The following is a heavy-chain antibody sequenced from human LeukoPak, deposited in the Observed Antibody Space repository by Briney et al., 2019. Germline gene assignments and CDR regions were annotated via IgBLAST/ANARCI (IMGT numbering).Heavy chain of an antibody. CDR2: IDPIDSYT. CDR1: GYIFTNYW. V-gene: IGHV5-10-1*01. J-gene: IGHJ4*02. Sequence: GESLKISCKGSGYIFTNYWIGWVRQMPGKGLEWMGRIDPIDSYTNYSPSFQGHVTISADKTISTAYLQWSSLKASDTAMYYCARQRDSGWNFPIDYWGQGTLVTVSS. D-gene: IGHD6-19*01. CDR3: ARQRDSGWNFPIDY.